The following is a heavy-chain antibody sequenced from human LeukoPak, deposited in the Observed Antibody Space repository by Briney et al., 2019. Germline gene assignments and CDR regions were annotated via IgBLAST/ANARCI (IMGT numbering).Heavy chain of an antibody. CDR3: AKRKFEIRGHHDH. D-gene: IGHD3-16*01. Sequence: GGSLRPSCAASGFTFSDYSMSWVRQAPGKGLDWVSSIPASGVSSDYADSVKGRFTIFRDNSKNILYLQMNSLRADDTAVYYCAKRKFEIRGHHDHWGQGTLVPVS. J-gene: IGHJ4*02. CDR2: IPASGVSS. CDR1: GFTFSDYS. V-gene: IGHV3-23*01.